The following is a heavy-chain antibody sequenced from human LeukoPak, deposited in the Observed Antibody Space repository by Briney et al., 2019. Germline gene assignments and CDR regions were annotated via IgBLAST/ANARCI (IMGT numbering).Heavy chain of an antibody. CDR1: GFTFGDYA. CDR3: TRVDSSIWYAVFDY. D-gene: IGHD6-13*01. J-gene: IGHJ4*02. Sequence: GGSLRLSCTGSGFTFGDYAMSWVRQAPGKGLEWVGFIRSKAYGGTTEYAASVRGTFTISRDDSKSIAYLQMNSLKTEDTAVYYCTRVDSSIWYAVFDYWGQGTLVTVSS. V-gene: IGHV3-49*04. CDR2: IRSKAYGGTT.